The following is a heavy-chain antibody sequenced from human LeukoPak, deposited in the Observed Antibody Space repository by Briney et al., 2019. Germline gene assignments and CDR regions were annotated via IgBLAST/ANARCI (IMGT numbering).Heavy chain of an antibody. CDR1: GFTFSSYA. D-gene: IGHD2-2*01. CDR3: AKAVVVVPAATPFDY. CDR2: ISGSGTST. Sequence: GGSLRLSCAASGFTFSSYAMTWVRQAPGKGLEWVSAISGSGTSTYYADSAKGRFTISRDNSKNTLYLQMNSLRAEDTAVYYCAKAVVVVPAATPFDYWGQGTLVTVSS. J-gene: IGHJ4*02. V-gene: IGHV3-23*01.